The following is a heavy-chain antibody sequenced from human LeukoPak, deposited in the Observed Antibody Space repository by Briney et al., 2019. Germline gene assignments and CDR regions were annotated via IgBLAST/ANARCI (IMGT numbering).Heavy chain of an antibody. J-gene: IGHJ3*02. D-gene: IGHD1-26*01. V-gene: IGHV4-39*07. CDR3: ARDSPFEWDVFGDSFDI. Sequence: SETLSLTCTVSGGSISGSDYYWGWVRQPPGKGLEWIGSFYHSGSTYYNSSLKSRLTMSVDTSRNQFSLKLSSVTAADTAVYYCARDSPFEWDVFGDSFDIWGQGTVVTVSS. CDR2: FYHSGST. CDR1: GGSISGSDYY.